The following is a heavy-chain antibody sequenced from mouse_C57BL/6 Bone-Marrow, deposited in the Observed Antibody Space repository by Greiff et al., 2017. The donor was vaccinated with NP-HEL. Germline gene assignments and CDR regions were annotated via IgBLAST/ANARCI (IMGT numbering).Heavy chain of an antibody. D-gene: IGHD2-2*01. CDR1: GYTFTSYW. Sequence: QVQLQQPGAELVKPGASVKLSCKASGYTFTSYWMHWVKQRPGRGLEWIGRIDPNSGGTKYNEKFKSKATLTVDKPSSTAYMQLSRLTSEDSAVYYCARSLYYGNDYHTGWFAYWGQGTLVTVSA. CDR2: IDPNSGGT. CDR3: ARSLYYGNDYHTGWFAY. V-gene: IGHV1-72*01. J-gene: IGHJ3*01.